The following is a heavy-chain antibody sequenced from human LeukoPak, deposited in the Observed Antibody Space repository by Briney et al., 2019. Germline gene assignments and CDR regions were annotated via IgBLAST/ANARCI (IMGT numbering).Heavy chain of an antibody. CDR3: ARATMIVVVPDAFDI. V-gene: IGHV4-31*03. CDR2: IYYSGST. Sequence: SQTLSLTCTVSGGSISSGGYYWRWIRQHPGKGLEWIGYIYYSGSTYYNPSLKSRVTISVDTSKNQLSLKLSSVTAADTAVHYCARATMIVVVPDAFDIWGQGTMVTVSS. D-gene: IGHD3-22*01. CDR1: GGSISSGGYY. J-gene: IGHJ3*02.